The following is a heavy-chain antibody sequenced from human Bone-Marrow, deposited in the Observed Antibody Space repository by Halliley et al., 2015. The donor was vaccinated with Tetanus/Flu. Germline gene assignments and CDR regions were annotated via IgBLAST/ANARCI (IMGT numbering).Heavy chain of an antibody. D-gene: IGHD3-10*01. Sequence: VALVGGSGVSTYYGDSVKGQFTNSRDNSKNTLYLQMNSLRIEDPALYYCAKGSGSYSAPFFDSWGQGTLVSVSS. CDR2: VGGSGVST. CDR3: AKGSGSYSAPFFDS. J-gene: IGHJ4*02. V-gene: IGHV3-23*01.